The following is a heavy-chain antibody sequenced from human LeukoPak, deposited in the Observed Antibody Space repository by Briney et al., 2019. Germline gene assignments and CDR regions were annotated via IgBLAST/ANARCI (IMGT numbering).Heavy chain of an antibody. Sequence: SETLSLTCTVSGGSISSYYWSWIRQPPGKGLEWIGYIYYSGSTNYNPSLKSRVTISVDTPKNQFSLKLSSVTAADTAVYYCARDSVAGTYWYFDLWGRGTLVTVSS. D-gene: IGHD6-19*01. CDR1: GGSISSYY. J-gene: IGHJ2*01. V-gene: IGHV4-59*01. CDR2: IYYSGST. CDR3: ARDSVAGTYWYFDL.